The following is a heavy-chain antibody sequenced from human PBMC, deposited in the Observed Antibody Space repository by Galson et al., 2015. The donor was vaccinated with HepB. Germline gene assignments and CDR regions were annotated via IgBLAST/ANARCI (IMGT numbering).Heavy chain of an antibody. V-gene: IGHV3-33*06. CDR1: GSIFTSYG. J-gene: IGHJ4*02. CDR3: AKGHGYNSAGVEY. D-gene: IGHD5-24*01. Sequence: SLRLSCAASGSIFTSYGVQWVRQAPGRGLEWLAITWCDGSRTYYADSVKGRFTISRDNSKNTLYLLMNSLRAEDTAIYYCAKGHGYNSAGVEYWGQGTLVTVSS. CDR2: TWCDGSRT.